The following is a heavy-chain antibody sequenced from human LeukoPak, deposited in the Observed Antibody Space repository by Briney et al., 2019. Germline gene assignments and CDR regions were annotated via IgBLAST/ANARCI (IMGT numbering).Heavy chain of an antibody. CDR2: IYSGGST. CDR1: GFTVSSNY. J-gene: IGHJ6*02. Sequence: PGGSLRLSCAASGFTVSSNYMSWVRQAPGKGLGWVSVIYSGGSTYYADSVKGRFTISRDNSKNTLYLQMNSLRAEDTAVYYCARDRVDFWSGHYYYGMDVWGQGATVTVSS. V-gene: IGHV3-66*01. D-gene: IGHD3-3*01. CDR3: ARDRVDFWSGHYYYGMDV.